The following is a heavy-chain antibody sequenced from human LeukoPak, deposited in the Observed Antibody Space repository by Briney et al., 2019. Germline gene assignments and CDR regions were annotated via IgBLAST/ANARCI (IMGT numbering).Heavy chain of an antibody. CDR3: ARTNYGSGSYYSF. V-gene: IGHV4-30-4*01. D-gene: IGHD3-10*01. J-gene: IGHJ4*02. Sequence: PSQTLSLTCTVSGGSFSGGDCYWSWIRQPPGKGLEWIGYIYYSGSTYYNPSLKSRLTISADTSKNQFSPKLSSVTAADTAVYFCARTNYGSGSYYSFWGQGTLVTVST. CDR1: GGSFSGGDCY. CDR2: IYYSGST.